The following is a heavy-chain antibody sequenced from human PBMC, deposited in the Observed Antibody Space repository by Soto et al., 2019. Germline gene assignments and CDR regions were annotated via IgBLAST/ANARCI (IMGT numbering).Heavy chain of an antibody. V-gene: IGHV5-51*01. J-gene: IGHJ4*02. Sequence: GEALKISCKGSGYSLTNYWIGRGPQMPGKGLEWMGIIYPGDSDTRYSPSFQGQVTISADKSIRTAYLQWSSLKASDTAMYYRARIRVVVIPDCFDYWGQGTLVTVSS. CDR3: ARIRVVVIPDCFDY. CDR2: IYPGDSDT. D-gene: IGHD3-22*01. CDR1: GYSLTNYW.